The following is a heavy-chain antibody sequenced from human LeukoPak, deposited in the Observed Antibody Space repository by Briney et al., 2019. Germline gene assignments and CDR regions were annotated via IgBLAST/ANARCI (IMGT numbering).Heavy chain of an antibody. J-gene: IGHJ6*02. CDR1: GFTFSSYG. Sequence: GGSLRLSCAASGFTFSSYGMHWVRQAPGKGLEWVAVISYDGSNKYYADSVKGRFTISRDNSKNTLYLQMNSLRAEDTAVYYCAKDLDYYDSSGLPRGVGCVDVWGQGTTVTVSS. V-gene: IGHV3-30*18. CDR3: AKDLDYYDSSGLPRGVGCVDV. CDR2: ISYDGSNK. D-gene: IGHD3-22*01.